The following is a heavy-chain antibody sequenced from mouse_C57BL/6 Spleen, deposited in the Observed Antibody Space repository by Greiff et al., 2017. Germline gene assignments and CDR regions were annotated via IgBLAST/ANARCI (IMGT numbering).Heavy chain of an antibody. Sequence: EVQVVESGGGLVKPGGSLKLSCAASGFTFSSYAMSWVRQTPEKRLEWVATLSDGGSYTYYPDNVKGRFTISRDNAKSNLYLQMSHLKSEDTAMYYCARGDWYFDVWGTGTTVTVSS. V-gene: IGHV5-4*01. CDR2: LSDGGSYT. CDR3: ARGDWYFDV. J-gene: IGHJ1*03. CDR1: GFTFSSYA.